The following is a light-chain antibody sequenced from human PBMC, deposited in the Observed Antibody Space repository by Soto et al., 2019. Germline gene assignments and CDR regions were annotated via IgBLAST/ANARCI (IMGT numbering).Light chain of an antibody. Sequence: DIVLTQSPDSLAVSLGERATINCKSSQSVLYSSNNKNYLAWYQQKPGQPPKLLIYGASTRESGVPDRFSGSGSGTDFTLTISSLQAEDVAVYYCQQHYSTPLTFGQGTRLEIK. CDR2: GAS. CDR1: QSVLYSSNNKNY. CDR3: QQHYSTPLT. J-gene: IGKJ5*01. V-gene: IGKV4-1*01.